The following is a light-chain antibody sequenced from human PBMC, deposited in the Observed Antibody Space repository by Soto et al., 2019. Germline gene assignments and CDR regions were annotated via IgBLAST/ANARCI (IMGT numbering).Light chain of an antibody. Sequence: QPVLTQPPSASGTPGQRVSISCSGSSSNIGINSVNWYQQLPGTAPKLLIYSNNQRPSGVPDRFSGSKSGTSASLAISGLQSEDEADYYCAAWDDSLNAVVFGGGTKVTVL. CDR3: AAWDDSLNAVV. V-gene: IGLV1-44*01. CDR2: SNN. CDR1: SSNIGINS. J-gene: IGLJ2*01.